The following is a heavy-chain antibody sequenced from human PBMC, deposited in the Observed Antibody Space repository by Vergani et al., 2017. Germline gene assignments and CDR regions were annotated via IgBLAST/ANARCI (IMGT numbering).Heavy chain of an antibody. CDR3: ARDPERDILTGYYRLSHYDYGMDV. CDR1: GYTFTGYY. Sequence: QVQLVQSGAEVKKPGASVKVSCKASGYTFTGYYMHWVRQAPGQGLEWMGWINPNSGGTNYAQKFQGRVTMTRDTSISTAYMELSRLRSDDTAVYYCARDPERDILTGYYRLSHYDYGMDVWGQGTTVTVSS. V-gene: IGHV1-2*02. CDR2: INPNSGGT. J-gene: IGHJ6*02. D-gene: IGHD3-9*01.